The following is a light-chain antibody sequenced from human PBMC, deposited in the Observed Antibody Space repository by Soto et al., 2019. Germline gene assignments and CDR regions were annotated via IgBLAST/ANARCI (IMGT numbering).Light chain of an antibody. CDR1: NSDVGGYNY. J-gene: IGLJ1*01. CDR2: DVT. CDR3: SSYTTSNTRQIV. V-gene: IGLV2-14*03. Sequence: QAVLTQPASPSGAPGQSVTISCTGNNSDVGGYNYVSWYQHHPGKAPKLIIYDVTNRPSGVSNPFSGSKSGNTASLTISGLQPEDEADYYCSSYTTSNTRQIVFGTGTKVTVL.